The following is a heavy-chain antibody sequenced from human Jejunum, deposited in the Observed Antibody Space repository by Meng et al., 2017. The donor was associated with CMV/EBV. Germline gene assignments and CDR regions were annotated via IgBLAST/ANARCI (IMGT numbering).Heavy chain of an antibody. CDR2: ISGSGANT. CDR1: GFTFSSYA. J-gene: IGHJ4*02. CDR3: AKGYDSGGYYYSDY. Sequence: EVQLLESXXGLVQXGGSLRXSXEASGFTFSSYAMNWVRRAPGKGLEWVSAISGSGANTYYADSVKGRFTVSRDNSRNTLNLQMNSLRAEDMAIYYCAKGYDSGGYYYSDYWGQGTLVTVSS. D-gene: IGHD3-22*01. V-gene: IGHV3-23*01.